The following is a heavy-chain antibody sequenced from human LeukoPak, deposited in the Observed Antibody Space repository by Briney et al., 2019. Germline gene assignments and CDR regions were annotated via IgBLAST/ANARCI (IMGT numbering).Heavy chain of an antibody. CDR3: VKAGLGFGELLSYFDY. Sequence: GRSLRLSCSASGFTFSSYAMHWVRQAPGKGLEYVSAISSNGGSTYYADSVKGRFTISRDNSKNTLYLQMSSLRAEDTAVYYCVKAGLGFGELLSYFDYWGQGTLVTVSS. V-gene: IGHV3-64D*09. J-gene: IGHJ4*02. D-gene: IGHD3-10*01. CDR2: ISSNGGST. CDR1: GFTFSSYA.